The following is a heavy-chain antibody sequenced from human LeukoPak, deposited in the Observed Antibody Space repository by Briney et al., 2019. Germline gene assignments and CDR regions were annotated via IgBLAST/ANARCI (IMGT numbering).Heavy chain of an antibody. CDR3: ASSGWYLSSFN. V-gene: IGHV4-39*01. CDR2: IYSSGST. Sequence: PSETLSLTCTVSGASISGSGYYWGWIRQPPGKGLEWIGSIYSSGSTYYNASLQSRVTISIETSKNQISLRLNSVTAADTAMYYCASSGWYLSSFNWGQGTLVTVSS. J-gene: IGHJ4*02. CDR1: GASISGSGYY. D-gene: IGHD6-19*01.